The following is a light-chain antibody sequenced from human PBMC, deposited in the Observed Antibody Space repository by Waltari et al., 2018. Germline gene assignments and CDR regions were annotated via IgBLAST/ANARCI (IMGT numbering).Light chain of an antibody. V-gene: IGKV2-30*02. Sequence: DVVMTQSPLSLPVTLGQPASISCRSSQSLVHSDGNTYLNWFQQRPGQSPRVLMYKVSNRDSGVPDRFSGSGSGTDFTLKISRVEAEDVGVYYCMQGTHWPPYVVFGGGTK. CDR3: MQGTHWPPYVV. CDR2: KVS. J-gene: IGKJ4*01. CDR1: QSLVHSDGNTY.